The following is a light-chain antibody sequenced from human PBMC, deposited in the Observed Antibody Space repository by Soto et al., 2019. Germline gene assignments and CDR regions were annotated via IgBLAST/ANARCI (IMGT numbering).Light chain of an antibody. CDR3: QAGASSVV. CDR2: QDN. Sequence: SYELTQPPSVSVSPGQTANITCSGDKLGDKYTCWYQQKPCQSPVLVIYQDNKRPSGIPERFSGSNSGNTATLTISGTQAMDEADYYCQAGASSVVFGGGTKVTVL. J-gene: IGLJ2*01. V-gene: IGLV3-1*01. CDR1: KLGDKY.